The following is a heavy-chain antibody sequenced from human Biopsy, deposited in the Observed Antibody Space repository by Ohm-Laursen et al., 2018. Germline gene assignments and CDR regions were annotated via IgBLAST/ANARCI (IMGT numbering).Heavy chain of an antibody. Sequence: SDTLSLTCAVSGASISDYYCVWIRQPAGKGLEWIGLIFTSGSTTYNPSLRSRVTMSVDTSKNQFTLKLSSVTAADTAIYYCAKGYTDYSDSSGFSYYFRYWGRGTLVTVSS. CDR3: AKGYTDYSDSSGFSYYFRY. CDR2: IFTSGST. J-gene: IGHJ4*02. V-gene: IGHV4-4*07. CDR1: GASISDYY. D-gene: IGHD3-22*01.